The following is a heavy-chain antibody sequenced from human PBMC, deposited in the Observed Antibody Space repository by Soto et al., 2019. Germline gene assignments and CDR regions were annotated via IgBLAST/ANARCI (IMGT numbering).Heavy chain of an antibody. D-gene: IGHD3-10*01. CDR3: ARPKMVRGVNDAFDI. CDR2: IYYSGST. J-gene: IGHJ3*02. V-gene: IGHV4-31*03. CDR1: GGSISSCGYY. Sequence: SETLSLTCTVSGGSISSCGYYWGWIRQHPGKGLEWIGYIYYSGSTYYNPSLKSRVTISVDTSKNQFSLKLSSVTAADTAVYYCARPKMVRGVNDAFDIWGQGTMVTVSS.